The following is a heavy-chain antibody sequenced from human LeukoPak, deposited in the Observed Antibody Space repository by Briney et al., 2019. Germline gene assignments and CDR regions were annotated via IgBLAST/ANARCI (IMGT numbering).Heavy chain of an antibody. CDR3: ANSLL. V-gene: IGHV3-7*01. CDR2: IKEDGSEK. Sequence: LGGPLNLSWPALGLIFTNYWRNWFRQAPGRGLAWVANIKEDGSEKNYVDSVKGRFTISRDNAKNSVYLQMNSLRVEDTAVYYCANSLLGGQGTLVTVSS. CDR1: GLIFTNYW. J-gene: IGHJ4*02. D-gene: IGHD2-21*01.